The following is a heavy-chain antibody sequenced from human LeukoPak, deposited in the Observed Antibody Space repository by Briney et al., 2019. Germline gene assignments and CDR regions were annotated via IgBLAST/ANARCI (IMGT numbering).Heavy chain of an antibody. CDR2: TYYRSNLFN. CDR1: SDSVPRNNSA. Sequence: QTLPLTLLICSDSVPRNNSAWNWIRQSPSRGVEWRGRTYYRSNLFNDFALSVKSRITINPDTSKNQLSLQLNSVTPEDTAVYYCAKNYGDSNWFDPWGQGTLVTVPS. V-gene: IGHV6-1*01. D-gene: IGHD4-17*01. J-gene: IGHJ5*02. CDR3: AKNYGDSNWFDP.